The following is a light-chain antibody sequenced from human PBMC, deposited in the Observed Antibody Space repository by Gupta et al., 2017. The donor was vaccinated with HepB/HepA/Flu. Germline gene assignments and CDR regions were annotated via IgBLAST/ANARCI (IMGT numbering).Light chain of an antibody. CDR2: HAY. CDR3: SYYRRNAACL. V-gene: IGLV2-14*03. J-gene: IGLJ1*01. CDR1: SSDVGLYDY. Sequence: QSALTQPPPRSGSPGQSITISCTGTSSDVGLYDYVSRYQRHPATDPNLISLHAYSRPSGVSVRVSESESATTESINFSGLQAEDDSYSVSSYYRRNAACLFGTGTKLTVL.